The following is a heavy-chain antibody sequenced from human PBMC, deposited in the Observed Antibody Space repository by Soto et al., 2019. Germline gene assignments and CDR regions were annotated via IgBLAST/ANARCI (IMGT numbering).Heavy chain of an antibody. D-gene: IGHD6-13*01. Sequence: QVQLQQWGAGLLKPSETLSLTCAVYGGSFSGYYWSWIRQPPGKGLQWIGEINPSGSTNYSPSLKCRVTISVDTSKNEVSLRMTSVPAADSAVYYCARGRPGYSSSWYDYWGQGSLGTVSS. CDR2: INPSGST. V-gene: IGHV4-34*01. CDR3: ARGRPGYSSSWYDY. CDR1: GGSFSGYY. J-gene: IGHJ4*02.